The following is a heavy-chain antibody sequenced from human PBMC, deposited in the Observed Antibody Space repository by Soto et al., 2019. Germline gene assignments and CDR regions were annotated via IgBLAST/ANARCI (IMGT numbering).Heavy chain of an antibody. Sequence: ASVKVSCKASGGTFSSYAISWVRQAPGQGLEWMGGIIPIFGTANYAQKFQGRVTITADESTSTAYMELSSLRPEDTAVYYCARTRHRLTNYYYYGMDVWGQGTTVTVSS. CDR3: ARTRHRLTNYYYYGMDV. D-gene: IGHD3-22*01. J-gene: IGHJ6*02. CDR2: IIPIFGTA. V-gene: IGHV1-69*13. CDR1: GGTFSSYA.